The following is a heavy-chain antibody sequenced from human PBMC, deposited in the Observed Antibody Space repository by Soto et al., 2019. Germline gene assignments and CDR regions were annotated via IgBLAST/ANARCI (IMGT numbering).Heavy chain of an antibody. CDR2: IIPIFGTA. J-gene: IGHJ2*01. D-gene: IGHD3-22*01. CDR3: ARDGYYDSSGYPGYWYFDL. Sequence: SVKVSCKASGGTFSSYAISWVRQAPGQGLEWMGGIIPIFGTANYAQKFQGRVTITADESTSTAYMELSSLRSEDTAVYYCARDGYYDSSGYPGYWYFDLWGRGTLVTVSS. V-gene: IGHV1-69*13. CDR1: GGTFSSYA.